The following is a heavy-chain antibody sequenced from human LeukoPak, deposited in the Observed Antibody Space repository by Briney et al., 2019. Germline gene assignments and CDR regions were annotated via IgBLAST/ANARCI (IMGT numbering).Heavy chain of an antibody. Sequence: PGRSLRLSCAASGFTFSSYGMHWVRQAPGKGLEWVAVISYDGSNKYYADSVKGRFTISRDNSKNTLYLQMNSLEIEDTAVYYCTTYDSSGFYSDNWGQGTLVTVSS. D-gene: IGHD3-22*01. V-gene: IGHV3-30*03. CDR3: TTYDSSGFYSDN. CDR1: GFTFSSYG. CDR2: ISYDGSNK. J-gene: IGHJ4*02.